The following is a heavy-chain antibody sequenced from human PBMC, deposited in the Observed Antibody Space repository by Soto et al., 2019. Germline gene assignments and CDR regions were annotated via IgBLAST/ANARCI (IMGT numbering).Heavy chain of an antibody. CDR3: ARGDSSPRAGNWFDP. Sequence: SETLSLTCAVYGGSFSGYYWSWIRQPPGKGLEWIGEINHGGSTNYNPSLKSRVTISVEPSKNQFSLKLSSVTAADTAVYYCARGDSSPRAGNWFDPWGQGTLVTVSS. CDR2: INHGGST. D-gene: IGHD6-13*01. J-gene: IGHJ5*02. V-gene: IGHV4-34*01. CDR1: GGSFSGYY.